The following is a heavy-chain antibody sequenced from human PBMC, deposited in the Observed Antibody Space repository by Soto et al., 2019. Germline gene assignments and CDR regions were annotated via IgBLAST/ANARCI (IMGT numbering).Heavy chain of an antibody. CDR2: ISGNGGFR. CDR1: GFNFNDYA. V-gene: IGHV3-23*01. D-gene: IGHD2-15*01. CDR3: ANAKEGALNLTIVVTYGMDA. Sequence: GGSLRLSCAASGFNFNDYAMSWVRQAPGKGLEWVAVISGNGGFRYYADFVKGRFTVSRDNSKNTVYLQMSNLGSEDTAVYYCANAKEGALNLTIVVTYGMDAWGRGTTVTVSS. J-gene: IGHJ6*02.